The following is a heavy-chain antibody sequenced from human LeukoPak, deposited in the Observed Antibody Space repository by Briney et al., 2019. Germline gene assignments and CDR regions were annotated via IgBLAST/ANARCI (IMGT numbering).Heavy chain of an antibody. J-gene: IGHJ4*02. Sequence: SETLSLTCAVSGESFSGYYWTWIRQPPGKGLEWIGEINHSGSTYYNPSLKSRVIISVDTSKNQFSLKLSTVTAADTAVYYCARDEASGSLFDYWGQGTLVTVSS. CDR3: ARDEASGSLFDY. D-gene: IGHD1-26*01. CDR2: INHSGST. V-gene: IGHV4-34*01. CDR1: GESFSGYY.